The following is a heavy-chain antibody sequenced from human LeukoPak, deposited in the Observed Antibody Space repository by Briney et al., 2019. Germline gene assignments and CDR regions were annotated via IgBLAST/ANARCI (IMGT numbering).Heavy chain of an antibody. CDR2: IRSKAFGGTP. J-gene: IGHJ4*02. Sequence: GGSLRLSCSASGFTFDDYAVSWFRQAPGKGLEWVGFIRSKAFGGTPEYAASVRGRFTISRDDSKSIAYPQMNSLKTEDTAVYYCTRNTVTVHFDYWSQGTLATVSS. CDR3: TRNTVTVHFDY. CDR1: GFTFDDYA. V-gene: IGHV3-49*03. D-gene: IGHD4-17*01.